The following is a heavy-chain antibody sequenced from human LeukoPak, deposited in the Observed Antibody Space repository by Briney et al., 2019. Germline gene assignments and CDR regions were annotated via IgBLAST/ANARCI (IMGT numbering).Heavy chain of an antibody. Sequence: SETLSLTCAVYGGSFSGYYWSWIRQPPGKGLEWIGEINHSGSTNYNPSLKSRVTISVDTSKNQFSLKLSSVTAADTAVYYCASAYSSGWYWYWGQGTLVTVSS. CDR1: GGSFSGYY. CDR3: ASAYSSGWYWY. CDR2: INHSGST. V-gene: IGHV4-34*01. J-gene: IGHJ4*02. D-gene: IGHD6-19*01.